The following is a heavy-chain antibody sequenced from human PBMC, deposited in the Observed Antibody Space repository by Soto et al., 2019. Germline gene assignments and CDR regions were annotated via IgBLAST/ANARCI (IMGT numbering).Heavy chain of an antibody. CDR2: IRQKTNSYST. CDR3: ARGGSYSPFDY. CDR1: GFTFSDHY. Sequence: VQLVESGGGLVQPGGSLRLSCAVSGFTFSDHYMDWVRQAPGKGLEWVGRIRQKTNSYSTEYAASVQGRFTISRDDSKNSLFLQMNSLETDDTAVYFCARGGSYSPFDYWGQGILVTVSS. D-gene: IGHD1-26*01. V-gene: IGHV3-72*01. J-gene: IGHJ4*02.